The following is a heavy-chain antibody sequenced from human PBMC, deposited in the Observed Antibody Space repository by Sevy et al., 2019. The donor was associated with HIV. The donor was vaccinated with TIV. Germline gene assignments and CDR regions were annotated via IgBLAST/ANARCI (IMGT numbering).Heavy chain of an antibody. CDR2: IYGSGSTT. D-gene: IGHD3-22*01. Sequence: GGSLRLSCKPSGFTVVSYAMNWVRQAPGKGLEWVSTIYGSGSTTYHADSLRGRFSISRDDSKNTLYLQMNSLKTEDTAVYYCAGWRFDSSGSFDAFDIWGQGTMVTVSS. V-gene: IGHV3-23*01. J-gene: IGHJ3*02. CDR3: AGWRFDSSGSFDAFDI. CDR1: GFTVVSYA.